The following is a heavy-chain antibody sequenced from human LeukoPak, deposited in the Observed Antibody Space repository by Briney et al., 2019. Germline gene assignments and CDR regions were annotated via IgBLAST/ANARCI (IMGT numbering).Heavy chain of an antibody. Sequence: SVKVSCKASGGTFSSYAISWVRQAPGQGLEWMGGIIPIFGTANYAQKFQGRVTITADESTSTAYMELSSLRSEDTAVYYCAGVESDSSSWYVLRYWGQGTLVTVSS. CDR2: IIPIFGTA. CDR3: AGVESDSSSWYVLRY. J-gene: IGHJ4*02. CDR1: GGTFSSYA. V-gene: IGHV1-69*13. D-gene: IGHD6-13*01.